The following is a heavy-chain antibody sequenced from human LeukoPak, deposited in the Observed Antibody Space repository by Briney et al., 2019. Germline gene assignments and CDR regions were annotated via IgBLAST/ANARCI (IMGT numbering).Heavy chain of an antibody. Sequence: SETLSLTCAVYGGSFSGYYWSWIRQPPGKGLEWIGEINHSGSTNYNPSLKSRVTISVDTSKNQFSLKLSSVTAADTAVYYCARDLGELLFGGFDYWGQGTLVTVSS. CDR1: GGSFSGYY. CDR2: INHSGST. V-gene: IGHV4-34*01. D-gene: IGHD3-10*01. CDR3: ARDLGELLFGGFDY. J-gene: IGHJ4*02.